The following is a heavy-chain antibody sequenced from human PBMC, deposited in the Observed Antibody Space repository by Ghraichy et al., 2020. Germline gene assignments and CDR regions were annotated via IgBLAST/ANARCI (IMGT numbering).Heavy chain of an antibody. D-gene: IGHD1-26*01. Sequence: SETLSLTCTVSGGSISSYYWSWIRQPPGKGLEWIGYIYTSGSTNYNPSLKSRVTISVDTSKNQFSLKLSSVTAADTAVYYCARGWELHFSDYWGQGTLVTVSS. J-gene: IGHJ4*02. V-gene: IGHV4-4*09. CDR3: ARGWELHFSDY. CDR1: GGSISSYY. CDR2: IYTSGST.